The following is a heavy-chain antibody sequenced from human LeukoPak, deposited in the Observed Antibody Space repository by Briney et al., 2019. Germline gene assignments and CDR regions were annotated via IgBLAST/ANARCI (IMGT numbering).Heavy chain of an antibody. D-gene: IGHD2-2*01. CDR3: AREGCSSTSCLDY. CDR2: IYYSGST. CDR1: GGSISSGDYY. V-gene: IGHV4-30-4*08. Sequence: SETLSLTCTVSGGSISSGDYYWSWIRQPPEKGLEWIGYIYYSGSTYYNPSLKSRVTISVDTSKNQFSLKLSSVSAADTAVYYCAREGCSSTSCLDYWGQGTLVTVSS. J-gene: IGHJ4*02.